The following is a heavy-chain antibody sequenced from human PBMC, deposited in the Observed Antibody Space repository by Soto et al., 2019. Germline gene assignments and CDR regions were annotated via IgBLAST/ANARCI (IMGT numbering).Heavy chain of an antibody. J-gene: IGHJ6*02. V-gene: IGHV1-69*12. CDR2: IIPIFGTA. CDR1: GGTFSSYA. D-gene: IGHD3-3*01. CDR3: ARGWEDTSFAAGMYYYYGMDV. Sequence: QVQLVQSGAAVKKPGSSVKVSCKASGGTFSSYAISWVRQAPGQGLEWMGGIIPIFGTANYAQKFQGRVTITADESTSTAYMELSSLRSEDTAVYYCARGWEDTSFAAGMYYYYGMDVWGQGTTVTVSS.